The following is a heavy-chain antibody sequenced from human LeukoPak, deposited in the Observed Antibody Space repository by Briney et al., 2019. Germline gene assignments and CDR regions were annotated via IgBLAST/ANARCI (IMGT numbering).Heavy chain of an antibody. V-gene: IGHV1-2*02. J-gene: IGHJ4*02. Sequence: ASVKVSCKASGYSFTDFYMHWVRQAPGQGLEWMGWINPNSGGTNYAQKFQGRVTMTRDTSISTAYMELSRLRSDDTAVYYCARPERTGFTYGLTFWGQGTVVTVSS. CDR1: GYSFTDFY. CDR2: INPNSGGT. D-gene: IGHD5-18*01. CDR3: ARPERTGFTYGLTF.